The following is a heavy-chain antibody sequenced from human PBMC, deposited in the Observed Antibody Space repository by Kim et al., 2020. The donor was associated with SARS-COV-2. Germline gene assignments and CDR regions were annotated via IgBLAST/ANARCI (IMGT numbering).Heavy chain of an antibody. D-gene: IGHD3-10*01. J-gene: IGHJ4*02. Sequence: ASVKVSCKASGYTFTSYAMHWVRQAPGQRLEWMGWINAGNGNTKYSQKFQGRVTITRDTSASTAYMELSSLRSEDTAVYYCARAGYSSRITMVRGVTGGEYFDYWGQGTLVTVSS. CDR2: INAGNGNT. V-gene: IGHV1-3*01. CDR3: ARAGYSSRITMVRGVTGGEYFDY. CDR1: GYTFTSYA.